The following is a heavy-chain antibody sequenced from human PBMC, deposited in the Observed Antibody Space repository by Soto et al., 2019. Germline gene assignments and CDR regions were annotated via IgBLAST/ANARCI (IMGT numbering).Heavy chain of an antibody. CDR1: GYTFTSYA. CDR3: ARDGGGYRYGSLQVHYGMDV. V-gene: IGHV1-3*01. CDR2: INAGNGNT. D-gene: IGHD5-18*01. Sequence: ASVKVSCKASGYTFTSYAMHWVRQAPGQRLEWMGWINAGNGNTKYSQKFQGRVTITRDTSASTAYMELSSLRSEDTAVYYCARDGGGYRYGSLQVHYGMDVWGQGTTVTVSS. J-gene: IGHJ6*02.